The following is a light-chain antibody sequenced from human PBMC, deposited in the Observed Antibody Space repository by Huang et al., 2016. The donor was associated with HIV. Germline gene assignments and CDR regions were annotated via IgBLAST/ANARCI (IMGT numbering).Light chain of an antibody. CDR3: QYYNNWPPCLT. Sequence: EIVMTQSPATLSVSPGEGATLSCRASQSVSSNLAWYQQKPGQAPRLLIYGASTRVTGIPARFSGSGSGTEFTLTISSLQSEDSAVYYCQYYNNWPPCLTFGGGTKVEIK. J-gene: IGKJ4*01. V-gene: IGKV3-15*01. CDR1: QSVSSN. CDR2: GAS.